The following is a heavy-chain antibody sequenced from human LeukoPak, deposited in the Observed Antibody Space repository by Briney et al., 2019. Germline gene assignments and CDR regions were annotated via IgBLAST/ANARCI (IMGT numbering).Heavy chain of an antibody. J-gene: IGHJ6*04. Sequence: SETLSLTCVVYGGSFSGYYWSWIRQPPGKGLEWVGEINHSGTTKYNASLKRRVTISVDTSKNQFSLKASSVTAADTAVYYCARGLNWNDGNYYYGMDVWGKGTTVTVSS. CDR1: GGSFSGYY. V-gene: IGHV4-34*01. CDR2: INHSGTT. D-gene: IGHD1-20*01. CDR3: ARGLNWNDGNYYYGMDV.